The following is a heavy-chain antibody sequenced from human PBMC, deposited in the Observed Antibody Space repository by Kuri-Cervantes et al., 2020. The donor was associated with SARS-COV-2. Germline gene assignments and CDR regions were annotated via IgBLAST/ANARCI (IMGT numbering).Heavy chain of an antibody. V-gene: IGHV3-7*05. CDR2: INQDGSEE. CDR1: GFTFSDKW. CDR3: ARGYEARYSSSWYLDY. J-gene: IGHJ4*02. Sequence: GESLKISCAASGFTFSDKWMSWVRQAPGKGLEWVANINQDGSEEFYVESVKGRFTISRDNSKNTLYLQMNSLRAEDTAVYYCARGYEARYSSSWYLDYWGQGTLVTVSS. D-gene: IGHD6-13*01.